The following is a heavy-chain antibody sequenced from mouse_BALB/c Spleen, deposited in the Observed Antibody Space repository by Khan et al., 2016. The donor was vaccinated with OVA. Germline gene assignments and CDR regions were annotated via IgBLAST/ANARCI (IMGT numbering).Heavy chain of an antibody. CDR1: GFTFSTFA. Sequence: EVELVESGGGLVKPGGSLKLSCAASGFTFSTFAMSWVRQTPEKRLEWVATISSDGDYTYYPDNVTGRFTISRDNAKNTLYLQRSSLRSEDTAMYYVARSPYGNFAYWGQGTLVTVSA. V-gene: IGHV5-9-3*01. CDR2: ISSDGDYT. D-gene: IGHD2-1*01. CDR3: ARSPYGNFAY. J-gene: IGHJ3*01.